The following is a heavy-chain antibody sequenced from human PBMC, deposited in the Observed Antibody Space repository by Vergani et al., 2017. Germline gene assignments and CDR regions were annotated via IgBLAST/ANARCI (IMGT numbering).Heavy chain of an antibody. J-gene: IGHJ4*02. V-gene: IGHV3-30*02. CDR2: IRYDGSNK. Sequence: QVQLVESGGGVVQPVGSLRLSCASSGFTFSSYGMHWVRQAPGKGLEWVAFIRYDGSNKYYADSVKGRFTISRDNSKNTLYLQMNSLRAEDTAVYYCAKDHQIQWRMSAVQYFDYWGQGTLVTVSS. D-gene: IGHD5-12*01. CDR1: GFTFSSYG. CDR3: AKDHQIQWRMSAVQYFDY.